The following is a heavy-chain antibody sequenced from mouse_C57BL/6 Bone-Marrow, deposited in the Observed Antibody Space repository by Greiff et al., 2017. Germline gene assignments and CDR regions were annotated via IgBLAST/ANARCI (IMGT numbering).Heavy chain of an antibody. CDR3: AREEGYDGYFFYAMDY. J-gene: IGHJ4*01. D-gene: IGHD2-3*01. CDR1: GYTFTSYW. V-gene: IGHV1-72*01. Sequence: QVQLQQPGAELVKPGASVKLSCKASGYTFTSYWMHWVKQRPGRGLEWIGRIDPNSGGTKYNEKFKSKATLTVDKPSSTAYMQLSSLPSEDSAVYYCAREEGYDGYFFYAMDYWGQGTSVTVSS. CDR2: IDPNSGGT.